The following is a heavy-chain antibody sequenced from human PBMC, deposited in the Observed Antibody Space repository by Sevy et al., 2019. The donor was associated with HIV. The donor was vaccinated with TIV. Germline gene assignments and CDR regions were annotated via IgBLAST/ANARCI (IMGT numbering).Heavy chain of an antibody. J-gene: IGHJ2*01. D-gene: IGHD2-8*02. V-gene: IGHV3-23*01. Sequence: GGSLRLSCAASGFTFSTYAMGWVRQAPGKGLEWVSAISNSGGNTYYADSVKGRFTISRDNSKNTLYLQMNSLRAEDTAVYYCAKDGAPYCTGGICFRNWYFDLWGRGTLVTVS. CDR2: ISNSGGNT. CDR1: GFTFSTYA. CDR3: AKDGAPYCTGGICFRNWYFDL.